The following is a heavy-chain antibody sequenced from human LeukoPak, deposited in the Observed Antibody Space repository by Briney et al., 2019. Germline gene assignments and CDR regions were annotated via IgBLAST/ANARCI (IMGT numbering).Heavy chain of an antibody. J-gene: IGHJ5*02. CDR1: GGSISSGSYY. CDR3: AREGLNMVRGVIPKEAWGWFDP. D-gene: IGHD3-10*01. Sequence: SQTLSLTCTVSGGSISSGSYYWSWIRQPAGRRLEWIGRIYTSGNTNYHPSLKSRVTISVDTSKNQFSLKLSSVTAADTAVYYCAREGLNMVRGVIPKEAWGWFDPWGQGTLVTVSS. CDR2: IYTSGNT. V-gene: IGHV4-61*02.